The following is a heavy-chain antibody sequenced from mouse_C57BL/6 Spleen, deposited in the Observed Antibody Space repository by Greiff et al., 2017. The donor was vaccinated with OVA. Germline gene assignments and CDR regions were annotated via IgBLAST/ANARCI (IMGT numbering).Heavy chain of an antibody. CDR3: ARQGDYGSSLAWFAY. CDR1: GFNIKNTY. D-gene: IGHD1-1*01. V-gene: IGHV14-3*01. CDR2: IDPANGNT. Sequence: EVMLVESVAELVRPGASVKLSCTASGFNIKNTYMHWVKQRPEQGLEWIGRIDPANGNTKYAPKFQGKATITADTSSNTAYLQLSSLTSEDTAIYYCARQGDYGSSLAWFAYWGQGTLVTVSA. J-gene: IGHJ3*01.